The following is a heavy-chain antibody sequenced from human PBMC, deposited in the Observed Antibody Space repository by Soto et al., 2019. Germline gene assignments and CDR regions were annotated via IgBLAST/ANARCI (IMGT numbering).Heavy chain of an antibody. Sequence: QVQLVESGGGVVQPGRSLRLSCAASGFTFSNYGMHWVRQAPGKGLEWVAVISYDGSNKYYADSVKGRFTISRDNSKNTLYLQMNSLRAEDTAVYYCAKDRLRGVTYFDYWGQGTLVTVSS. V-gene: IGHV3-30*18. CDR2: ISYDGSNK. CDR3: AKDRLRGVTYFDY. CDR1: GFTFSNYG. D-gene: IGHD3-10*01. J-gene: IGHJ4*02.